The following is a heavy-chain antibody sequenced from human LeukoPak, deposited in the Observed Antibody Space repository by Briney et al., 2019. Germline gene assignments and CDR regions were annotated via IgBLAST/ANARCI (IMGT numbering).Heavy chain of an antibody. Sequence: PGGSLRLSCAASGFTFSSYWMSWVRQAPGKGLEWIGEINHSGSTNYNPSLKSRVTISVDTSKNQFSLKLSSVTAADTAVYYCARGVRFPTPAFDYWGQGTLVTVSS. J-gene: IGHJ4*02. CDR2: INHSGST. CDR1: GFTFSSYW. V-gene: IGHV4-34*01. CDR3: ARGVRFPTPAFDY. D-gene: IGHD3-3*01.